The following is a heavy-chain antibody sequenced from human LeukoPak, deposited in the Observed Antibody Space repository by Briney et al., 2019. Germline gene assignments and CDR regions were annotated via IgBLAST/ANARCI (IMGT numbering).Heavy chain of an antibody. Sequence: GGSLRLSCAASGFTSSSYAMSWVRQAPGKGLEWVSAISGSGGSTYYADSVKGRFTISRDNSKNTLYLQMNSLRAEDTAVYYCAFYCSSTSCYPFDYWGQGTLVTVSS. CDR2: ISGSGGST. CDR3: AFYCSSTSCYPFDY. D-gene: IGHD2-2*01. J-gene: IGHJ4*02. CDR1: GFTSSSYA. V-gene: IGHV3-23*01.